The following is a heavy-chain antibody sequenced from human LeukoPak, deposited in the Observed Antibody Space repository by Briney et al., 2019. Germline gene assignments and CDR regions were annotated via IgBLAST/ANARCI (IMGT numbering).Heavy chain of an antibody. D-gene: IGHD3-16*01. CDR1: GGTFSSYA. J-gene: IGHJ5*02. CDR2: IIPILGIA. V-gene: IGHV1-69*04. CDR3: AGGGGGGPSP. Sequence: SVKVSCKASGGTFSSYAISWVRQAPGQGLEWMGRIIPILGIANYAQKFQGRVTITADKPTSTAYMELSSLRSEDTAVYYCAGGGGGGPSPWGQGTLVTVSS.